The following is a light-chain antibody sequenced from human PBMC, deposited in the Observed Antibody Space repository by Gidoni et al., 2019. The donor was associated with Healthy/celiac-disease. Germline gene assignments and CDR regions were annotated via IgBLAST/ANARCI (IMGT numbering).Light chain of an antibody. J-gene: IGLJ2*01. CDR1: NIGSKS. V-gene: IGLV3-21*03. Sequence: SYVMTQPPSASAAPGKTARITCGGNNIGSKSVHWYQQKPGQAPVLVVYDDSDRPSGIPERFSGSNSGNTATLTISRVEAGDEADYYCQVWDSSSDHGVFGGGTKLTVL. CDR3: QVWDSSSDHGV. CDR2: DDS.